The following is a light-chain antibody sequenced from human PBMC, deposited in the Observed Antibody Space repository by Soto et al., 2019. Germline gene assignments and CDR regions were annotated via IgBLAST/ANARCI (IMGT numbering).Light chain of an antibody. CDR1: QRVSSS. CDR3: QHYNSYSEA. J-gene: IGKJ1*01. CDR2: KAS. V-gene: IGKV1-5*03. Sequence: GERATLSCRASQRVSSSNLAWYQQKPGKAPKLLIYKASTLKSGVPSRFSGSGSGTEFTLTISSLQPDDFATYYCQHYNSYSEAFGQGTKVELK.